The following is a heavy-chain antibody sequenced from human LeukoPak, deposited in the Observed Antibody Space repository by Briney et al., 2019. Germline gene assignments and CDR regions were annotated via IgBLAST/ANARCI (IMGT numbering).Heavy chain of an antibody. CDR1: GGSFSGYY. J-gene: IGHJ5*02. CDR3: ARDRENWFDP. Sequence: SETLSLTCAVYGGSFSGYYWSWIRQPPGKGLEWIGEINHSGSTNYNPSLKSRVTISVDTFKNQFSLKLSSVTAADTAVYYCARDRENWFDPWGQGTLVTVSS. CDR2: INHSGST. V-gene: IGHV4-34*01.